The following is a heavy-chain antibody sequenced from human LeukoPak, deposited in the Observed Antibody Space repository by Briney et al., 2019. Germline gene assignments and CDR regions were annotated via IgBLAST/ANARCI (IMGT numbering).Heavy chain of an antibody. CDR2: IYPSGGST. V-gene: IGHV1-46*01. D-gene: IGHD2-15*01. Sequence: GASVKVSCKASGYTFTGYYMHWVRQAPGQGLEWMGIIYPSGGSTRYAQKFQGRVTMTRDTSTSTVYMELSSLRSEDTAVYYCARSTPRDSDAFDIWGQGTMVTVSS. J-gene: IGHJ3*02. CDR1: GYTFTGYY. CDR3: ARSTPRDSDAFDI.